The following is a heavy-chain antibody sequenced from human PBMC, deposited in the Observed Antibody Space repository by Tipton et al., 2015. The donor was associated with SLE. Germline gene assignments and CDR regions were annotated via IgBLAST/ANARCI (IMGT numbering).Heavy chain of an antibody. D-gene: IGHD3-3*01. V-gene: IGHV4-59*08. CDR3: ARRSGDFWSGYTYYFDY. J-gene: IGHJ4*02. CDR2: IYYSGST. CDR1: GVSISRYY. Sequence: LRLSCTVSGVSISRYYWSWIRQPPGKGLEWIGYIYYSGSTNYNPSLKSRVTISVDTSKNQFSLKLSSVTAADTAVYYCARRSGDFWSGYTYYFDYWGQGTLVTVSS.